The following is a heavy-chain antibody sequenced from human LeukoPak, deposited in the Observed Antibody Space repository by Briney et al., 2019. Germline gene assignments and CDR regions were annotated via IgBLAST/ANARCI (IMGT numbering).Heavy chain of an antibody. J-gene: IGHJ5*02. CDR3: ARQEYCSGGSCYTWFDP. V-gene: IGHV5-51*01. D-gene: IGHD2-15*01. Sequence: GESLKISCQGSGYSINNYWIGWVRQMPGEGLEWMGIIYPADSDIRYSPSFQGQVTISADKSISTAYLQWSSLKASDTAMYYCARQEYCSGGSCYTWFDPWGQGTLVTVSS. CDR2: IYPADSDI. CDR1: GYSINNYW.